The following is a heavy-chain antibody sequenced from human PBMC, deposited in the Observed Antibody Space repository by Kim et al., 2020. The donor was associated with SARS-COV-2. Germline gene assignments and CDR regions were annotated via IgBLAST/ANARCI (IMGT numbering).Heavy chain of an antibody. Sequence: SVKVSCKASGGTFSSYAISWVRQAPGQGLEWMGRIIPILGIANYAQKFQGRVTITADKSTSTAYMELRSLRSEDTAVYYCARAPPYCSSTSCFPYYYYYMDVWGKGTKVTVSS. D-gene: IGHD2-2*01. V-gene: IGHV1-69*04. J-gene: IGHJ6*03. CDR3: ARAPPYCSSTSCFPYYYYYMDV. CDR2: IIPILGIA. CDR1: GGTFSSYA.